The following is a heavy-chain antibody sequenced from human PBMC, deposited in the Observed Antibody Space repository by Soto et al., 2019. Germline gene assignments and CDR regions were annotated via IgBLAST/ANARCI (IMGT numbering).Heavy chain of an antibody. Sequence: EVQLVESGGGLVKPGGSLRLSCAASGFTFSSYSMNWVRQAPGKGLEWVSSISSSSSYIYYADSVKGRFTISRDNANNSLYLQMNSLRAEDTAVYYCARGPLTDAFDIWGQGTRVTVSS. D-gene: IGHD7-27*01. J-gene: IGHJ3*02. CDR2: ISSSSSYI. CDR1: GFTFSSYS. CDR3: ARGPLTDAFDI. V-gene: IGHV3-21*01.